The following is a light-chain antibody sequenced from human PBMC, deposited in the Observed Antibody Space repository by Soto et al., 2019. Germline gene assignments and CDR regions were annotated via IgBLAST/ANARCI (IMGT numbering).Light chain of an antibody. V-gene: IGKV3-11*01. J-gene: IGKJ5*01. CDR3: QQRNIWPPVT. CDR2: GAF. CDR1: PSVANF. Sequence: EIVLTQSPATLSLSPWERATLSCRASPSVANFVAWYQQKPGQAPRLLIYGAFNRATGIPARFSGSGSGTDFTLTISSLEPEDSAVYYCQQRNIWPPVTFGHGTRLEMK.